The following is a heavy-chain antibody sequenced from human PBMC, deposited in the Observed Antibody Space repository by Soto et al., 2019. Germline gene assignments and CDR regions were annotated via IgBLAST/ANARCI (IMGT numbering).Heavy chain of an antibody. CDR1: GYPFTDLY. CDR3: ARDNYGPHDY. CDR2: IDPRSGAS. V-gene: IGHV1-2*02. J-gene: IGHJ4*02. D-gene: IGHD3-10*01. Sequence: GASVKVSCKPSGYPFTDLYIHWVRQAPGLGLEWMGWIDPRSGASRKTQRFQGRFTMTRDTSTNTVYMELSSLRSDDTAVYFCARDNYGPHDYWGQGTLVTVSS.